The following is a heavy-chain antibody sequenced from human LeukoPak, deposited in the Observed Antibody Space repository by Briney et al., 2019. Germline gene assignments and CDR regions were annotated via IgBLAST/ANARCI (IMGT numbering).Heavy chain of an antibody. J-gene: IGHJ5*02. V-gene: IGHV4-59*12. D-gene: IGHD3-10*01. CDR3: ARGYYYYGSGSYRWFDP. Sequence: SETLSLTCTVSGGSISNYYWNWIRQPPGKGLEWIGYIYYSGTTNYNPSLKSRVSMSVDTSKNQFSLKLSSVTAADTAVYYCARGYYYYGSGSYRWFDPWGQGTLVTVSS. CDR2: IYYSGTT. CDR1: GGSISNYY.